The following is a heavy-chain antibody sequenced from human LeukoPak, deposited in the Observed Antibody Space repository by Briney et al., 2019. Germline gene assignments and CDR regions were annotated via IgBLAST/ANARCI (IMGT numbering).Heavy chain of an antibody. J-gene: IGHJ4*02. CDR2: IIPIFGTA. V-gene: IGHV1-69*05. CDR1: GGTFSSYA. Sequence: SVKVSCKASGGTFSSYAISWVRQAPGQGLEWMGGIIPIFGTANYAQKFQGRVTITTDESTSTAYMELSSLRSEDTAVYYCARDWAEIDYGAFDYWGQGTLVTVSS. D-gene: IGHD4-17*01. CDR3: ARDWAEIDYGAFDY.